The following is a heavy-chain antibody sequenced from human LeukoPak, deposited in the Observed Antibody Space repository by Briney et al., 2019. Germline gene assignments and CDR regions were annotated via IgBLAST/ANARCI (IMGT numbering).Heavy chain of an antibody. CDR2: IIPIFGTA. D-gene: IGHD6-19*01. CDR1: GGTFSSYA. V-gene: IGHV1-69*13. CDR3: ARGGDGAVAGTTDY. J-gene: IGHJ4*02. Sequence: ASVKVSCKASGGTFSSYAISWVRQAPGQGLEWMGGIIPIFGTANYAQKFQGRVTITADESTSTAYMELSSLRSEDTAVYYCARGGDGAVAGTTDYWGQGTLVTVSS.